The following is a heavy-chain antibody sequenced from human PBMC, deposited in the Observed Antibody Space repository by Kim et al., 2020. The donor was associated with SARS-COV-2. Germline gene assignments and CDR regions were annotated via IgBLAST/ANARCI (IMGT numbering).Heavy chain of an antibody. CDR1: GYSFTTYA. Sequence: ASVKVSCKASGYSFTTYAITWVRQAPGQGLEWMGWISGYTRNAVYARKFQDRLTLTTDTSANTAYMELRSLTFDDTATYYCAKTHFDIGGGENWFDPWGQGTLVTVSS. J-gene: IGHJ5*02. D-gene: IGHD2-21*01. CDR2: ISGYTRNA. CDR3: AKTHFDIGGGENWFDP. V-gene: IGHV1-18*01.